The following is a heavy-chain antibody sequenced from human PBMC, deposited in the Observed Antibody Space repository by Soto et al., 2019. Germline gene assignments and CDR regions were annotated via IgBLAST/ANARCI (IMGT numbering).Heavy chain of an antibody. D-gene: IGHD1-26*01. CDR3: ASGDGRGSTGLYYFSGMDV. CDR2: ISPYDGSK. V-gene: IGHV1-46*01. Sequence: QVQLVQSGAEVKKPGPSVKVSWKASGFTFTNYFFHWVRQAPRQGLEWMGIISPYDGSKNYQQSLQGRVTLTSDTSTITVYMELRSLRSEATAVYFCASGDGRGSTGLYYFSGMDVWGHGTMITVSS. CDR1: GFTFTNYF. J-gene: IGHJ6*02.